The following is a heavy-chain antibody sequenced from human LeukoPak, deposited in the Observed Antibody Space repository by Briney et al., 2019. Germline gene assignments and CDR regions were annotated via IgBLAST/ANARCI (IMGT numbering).Heavy chain of an antibody. Sequence: PSETLSLTCTVSGASVSTYYWTWIRQPPGKGLEWIGYIYYSGGTNYNPSLKSRVTISLDTSKNQFSLKLSSVTAADTAVYYCARGTSSWYRGLDYWGQGTLVTVSS. CDR3: ARGTSSWYRGLDY. CDR2: IYYSGGT. D-gene: IGHD6-13*01. V-gene: IGHV4-59*02. J-gene: IGHJ4*02. CDR1: GASVSTYY.